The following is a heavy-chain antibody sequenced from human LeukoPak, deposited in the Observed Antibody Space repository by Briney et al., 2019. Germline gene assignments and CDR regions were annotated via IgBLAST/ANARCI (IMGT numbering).Heavy chain of an antibody. Sequence: PGGSLRLSCAASGFTFSSYAMHWVRQAPGKGLEWVAVISYDGSNKYYADSVKGRFTISRDNSKNTLYLQMNSLRAEDTAVYYCARDLGMATITNVFDYWGQGTLVTVSS. J-gene: IGHJ4*02. CDR2: ISYDGSNK. CDR3: ARDLGMATITNVFDY. D-gene: IGHD5-24*01. CDR1: GFTFSSYA. V-gene: IGHV3-30-3*01.